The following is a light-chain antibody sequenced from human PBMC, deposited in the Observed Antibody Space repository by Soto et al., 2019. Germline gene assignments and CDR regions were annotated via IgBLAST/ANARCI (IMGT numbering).Light chain of an antibody. Sequence: QSVLTQPPSVSVAPGQRVTISCTGSSSNIGAGNDVHWYQHLPGTAPKLLIYGNGNRPSRVPDRFSGSKSGTSASLAITGLQAEDEADYYCQSYDSSLSGSEVFGTGTKLTVL. CDR2: GNG. V-gene: IGLV1-40*01. CDR3: QSYDSSLSGSEV. CDR1: SSNIGAGND. J-gene: IGLJ1*01.